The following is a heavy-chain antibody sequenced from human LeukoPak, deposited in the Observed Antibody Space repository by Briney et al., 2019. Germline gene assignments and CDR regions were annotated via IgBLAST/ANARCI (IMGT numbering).Heavy chain of an antibody. CDR3: ARVSGYDWESFYDY. CDR1: GGSISSYY. D-gene: IGHD5-12*01. J-gene: IGHJ4*02. V-gene: IGHV4-59*01. Sequence: PSETLSLTCTVSGGSISSYYWSWIRQPPGKGLEWIGYIYYSGSTNYNPSLKSRVTISVDTSKKQFSLKLRSVTAADTAVYYCARVSGYDWESFYDYWGQGTLVTVSS. CDR2: IYYSGST.